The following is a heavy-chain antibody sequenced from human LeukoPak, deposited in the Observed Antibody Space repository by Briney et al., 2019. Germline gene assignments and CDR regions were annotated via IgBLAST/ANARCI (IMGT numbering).Heavy chain of an antibody. CDR2: MSGSGGIT. J-gene: IGHJ5*02. Sequence: GGSLRLSCVASGFTFSNYAMSWVRQAPGKGLEWVSGMSGSGGITYNADSVKGRFTISRDNSKNTLYLQMNSLRAEDTAVYYCARGGVRGEYDWFDPWGQGTLVTVSS. V-gene: IGHV3-23*01. CDR3: ARGGVRGEYDWFDP. D-gene: IGHD3-10*01. CDR1: GFTFSNYA.